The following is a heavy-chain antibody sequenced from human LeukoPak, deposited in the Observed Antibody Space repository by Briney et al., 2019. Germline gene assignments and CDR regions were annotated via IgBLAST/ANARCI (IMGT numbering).Heavy chain of an antibody. CDR2: SGGDGGA. Sequence: GGSLRLSCVASAFTFTDFSMSWVRQAPGKGLEWVSVSGGDGGAFYADSVKGRFSTSRDNVRNTLYLQMHSLRPEDTAVYFCVKDGAQPGYYFDLWGQGTLVTVSS. D-gene: IGHD1-26*01. J-gene: IGHJ4*02. CDR1: AFTFTDFS. CDR3: VKDGAQPGYYFDL. V-gene: IGHV3-23*01.